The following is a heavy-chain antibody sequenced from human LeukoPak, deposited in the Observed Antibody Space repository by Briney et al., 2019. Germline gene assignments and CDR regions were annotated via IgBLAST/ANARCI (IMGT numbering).Heavy chain of an antibody. J-gene: IGHJ4*02. D-gene: IGHD5-24*01. Sequence: GGSLRLSCAASGFTFDDYAMHWVRQAPGEGLEGVSLISGDGCSTYYADSVKGRFTISRDNSKNSLYLQMNSLRTEDTALYYCAKGAAIRAIEIYYFDYWGQGTLVTVSS. CDR1: GFTFDDYA. CDR2: ISGDGCST. CDR3: AKGAAIRAIEIYYFDY. V-gene: IGHV3-43*02.